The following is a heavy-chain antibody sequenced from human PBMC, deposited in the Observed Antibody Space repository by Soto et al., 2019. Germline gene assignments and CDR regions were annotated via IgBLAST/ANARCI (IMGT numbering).Heavy chain of an antibody. V-gene: IGHV4-34*01. CDR3: ARGGIRRRITMIGVYAFDI. D-gene: IGHD3-22*01. CDR1: GGSFSGYY. Sequence: PSETLSLTCAVYGGSFSGYYWSWIRQPPGKGLEWIGEINHSGSTNYNPSLKSRVTISVDTSKNQFSLKLSSVTAADTAVYYCARGGIRRRITMIGVYAFDIWGQGTMVTVSS. CDR2: INHSGST. J-gene: IGHJ3*02.